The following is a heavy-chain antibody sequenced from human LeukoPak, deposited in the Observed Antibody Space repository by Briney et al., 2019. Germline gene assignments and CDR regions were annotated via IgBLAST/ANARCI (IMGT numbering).Heavy chain of an antibody. CDR2: ISSSSSYI. J-gene: IGHJ4*02. D-gene: IGHD5-24*01. Sequence: PGGSLRLSCAASGFTFSSYSMNWVRQAPGKGLEWVSSISSSSSYIYYADSVKGRFTISRDNAKNSLYLQMNSLRAEDTAIYYCTRVGYIDEGIDYWGQGTLVTVSS. CDR3: TRVGYIDEGIDY. CDR1: GFTFSSYS. V-gene: IGHV3-21*01.